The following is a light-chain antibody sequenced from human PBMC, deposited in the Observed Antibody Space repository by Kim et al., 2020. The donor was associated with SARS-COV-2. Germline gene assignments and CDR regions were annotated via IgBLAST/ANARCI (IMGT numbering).Light chain of an antibody. CDR1: KLGDKY. CDR2: QDS. Sequence: SYELTQPPSVSVSPGQTASITCSGDKLGDKYACWYQQKPGQSPVLVIYQDSKRPSGIPERFSGFNSGNTATLTISGTQAMDEADYYCQAWDSSTWVFGGG. V-gene: IGLV3-1*01. CDR3: QAWDSSTWV. J-gene: IGLJ3*02.